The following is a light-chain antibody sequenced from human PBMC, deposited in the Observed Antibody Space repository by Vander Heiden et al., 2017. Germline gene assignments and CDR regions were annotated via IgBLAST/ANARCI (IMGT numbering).Light chain of an antibody. CDR2: DAS. V-gene: IGKV1-33*01. CDR3: QQEDNLPIT. Sequence: DIQMTQSPSSLSASVGDRVTITCQASQDISNYLNWYQQKPGKAPKLLIYDASNLETGVPSRFSGSGSGTDFTFTISSLQPEDFATYYCQQEDNLPITFGQGTKVEIK. CDR1: QDISNY. J-gene: IGKJ2*01.